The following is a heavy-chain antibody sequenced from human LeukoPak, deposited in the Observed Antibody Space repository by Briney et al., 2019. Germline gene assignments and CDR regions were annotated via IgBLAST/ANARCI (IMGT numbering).Heavy chain of an antibody. D-gene: IGHD4-11*01. CDR1: GGSINSGGYY. V-gene: IGHV4-30-4*02. CDR2: IHYSGNT. CDR3: ARADDYSDSATL. J-gene: IGHJ4*02. Sequence: SETLSLTCTVSGGSINSGGYYWNWIRQPPGKCLEWIGYIHYSGNTFYSPSLESRISMSVDTSKSQFSLKLTSVTAADTAVYYCARADDYSDSATLWGQGTLVTVSS.